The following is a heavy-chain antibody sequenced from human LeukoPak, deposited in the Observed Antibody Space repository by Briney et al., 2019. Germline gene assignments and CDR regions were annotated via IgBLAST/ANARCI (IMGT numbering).Heavy chain of an antibody. CDR1: GGSISSSSYY. CDR3: ARHGGEVVPAAIFDY. J-gene: IGHJ4*02. CDR2: IYYSGST. Sequence: SETLSLTCTVSGGSISSSSYYWGWIHQPPGKGLEWIGSIYYSGSTYYNSSLKSRVTISVDTSKNQFSLKLSSVTAADTAVYYCARHGGEVVPAAIFDYWGQGTLVTVSS. V-gene: IGHV4-39*01. D-gene: IGHD2-2*01.